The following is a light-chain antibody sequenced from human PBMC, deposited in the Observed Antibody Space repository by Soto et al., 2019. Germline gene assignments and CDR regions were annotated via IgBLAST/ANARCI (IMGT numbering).Light chain of an antibody. V-gene: IGKV1-39*01. J-gene: IGKJ4*01. Sequence: DIQMTQSPSSLSASVGDRVTITCRASQSVGTYLSWYQQKEGKAPKLLINVASTLQSGVPSRFSGSGSGTDFTLAISSLQPEDFATYYCQQSSSTPQTFGGGTRWISN. CDR2: VAS. CDR1: QSVGTY. CDR3: QQSSSTPQT.